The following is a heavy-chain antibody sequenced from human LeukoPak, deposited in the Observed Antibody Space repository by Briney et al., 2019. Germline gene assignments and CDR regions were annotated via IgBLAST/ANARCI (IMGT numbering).Heavy chain of an antibody. J-gene: IGHJ4*02. Sequence: GASVKVSCKASGYTFTGYYMHWVRQAPGQGPEWMGWINPNSGGTKSPQKFQGRVTMTRDTSTSTAYLELSSLTSDDTAVYYCASGPRSTIFGVDSYYFDYWGQGTLVTVSS. CDR2: INPNSGGT. CDR1: GYTFTGYY. CDR3: ASGPRSTIFGVDSYYFDY. D-gene: IGHD3-3*01. V-gene: IGHV1-2*02.